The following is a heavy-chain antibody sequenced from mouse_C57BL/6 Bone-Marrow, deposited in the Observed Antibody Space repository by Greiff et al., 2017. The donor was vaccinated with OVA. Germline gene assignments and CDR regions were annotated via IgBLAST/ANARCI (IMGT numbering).Heavy chain of an antibody. CDR3: ARSWDWDY. Sequence: VQLQESGAELARPGASVKMSCKASGYTFTSYTMHWVKQRPGQGLEWIGYINPSSGYTKYNQKFKDKATLTADKSSSTAYMQLSSLTSEDSAVYYCARSWDWDYWGQGTTLTVSS. J-gene: IGHJ2*01. V-gene: IGHV1-4*01. D-gene: IGHD4-1*01. CDR2: INPSSGYT. CDR1: GYTFTSYT.